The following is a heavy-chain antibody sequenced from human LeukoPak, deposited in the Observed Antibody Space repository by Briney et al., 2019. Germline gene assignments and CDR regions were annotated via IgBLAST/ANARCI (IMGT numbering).Heavy chain of an antibody. Sequence: AASVKVSCKASGYTFSSYYMHWVRQAPGQGLEWMGIINPSGGSASYAQKFHGRVTMTRDTSTSTAYMELSSLRSEDTAVYYCARGAPDYYGSGSYKGGFDYWGQGTLVTVSS. J-gene: IGHJ4*02. CDR3: ARGAPDYYGSGSYKGGFDY. CDR2: INPSGGSA. CDR1: GYTFSSYY. D-gene: IGHD3-10*01. V-gene: IGHV1-46*03.